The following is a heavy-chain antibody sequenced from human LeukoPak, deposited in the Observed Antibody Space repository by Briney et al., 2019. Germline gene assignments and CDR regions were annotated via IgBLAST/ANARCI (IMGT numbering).Heavy chain of an antibody. CDR2: INQGGTVK. CDR3: ARDVGGGYHLFTESH. V-gene: IGHV3-7*04. J-gene: IGHJ4*02. CDR1: GFTFSTNW. D-gene: IGHD3-22*01. Sequence: GGSLILSCAASGFTFSTNWMAWIRQAPGKGLEWVANINQGGTVKNYADSVKGRFTVSRDSAENSLYLQLRRLRVEDTGVYYCARDVGGGYHLFTESHSGQGTLVTV.